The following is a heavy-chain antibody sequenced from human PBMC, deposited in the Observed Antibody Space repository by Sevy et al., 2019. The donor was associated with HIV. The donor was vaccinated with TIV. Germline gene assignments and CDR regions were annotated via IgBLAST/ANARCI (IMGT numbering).Heavy chain of an antibody. D-gene: IGHD4-17*01. Sequence: GESLKISCAASGFTFSTYGMHWVRQAPGKGLEWVAVVSYGGDKKNYADSVRGRFTISRDNSRDTLYLQMDSLTTEDTAVYYCARDEYSDYDTYYYGMDVWGQGTTVTVSS. J-gene: IGHJ6*02. V-gene: IGHV3-30-3*01. CDR3: ARDEYSDYDTYYYGMDV. CDR2: VSYGGDKK. CDR1: GFTFSTYG.